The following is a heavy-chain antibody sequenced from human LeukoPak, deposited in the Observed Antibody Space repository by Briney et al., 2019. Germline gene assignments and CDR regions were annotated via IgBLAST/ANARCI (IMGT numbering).Heavy chain of an antibody. CDR3: ARHHSYCSSTSCYFIFHLDY. CDR2: IYDSGST. D-gene: IGHD2-2*01. J-gene: IGHJ4*02. Sequence: SETLSLTCAVSGGSISSSSYCWGWLRQPPGQGLEWVGSIYDSGSTYDNPSLKSRVTISVATSKNQFTLKLSSVTAADTAVYYCARHHSYCSSTSCYFIFHLDYWGQGTLVTVSS. V-gene: IGHV4-39*01. CDR1: GGSISSSSYC.